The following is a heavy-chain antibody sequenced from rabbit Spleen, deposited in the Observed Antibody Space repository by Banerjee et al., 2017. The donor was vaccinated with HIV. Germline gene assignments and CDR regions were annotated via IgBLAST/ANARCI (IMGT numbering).Heavy chain of an antibody. V-gene: IGHV1S7*01. J-gene: IGHJ3*01. Sequence: QLKESGGRLVQPGGSLTLSCKGSGFTISNYWVNWVRQAPGKGLEWIGFIYATIDTTYYANWVNGRFTISSDNAQSTVDLKMTSLTAADTATYFCARAIVPWLGLTRLDLWGPGTLVTVS. CDR3: ARAIVPWLGLTRLDL. D-gene: IGHD4-1*01. CDR2: IYATIDTT. CDR1: GFTISNYW.